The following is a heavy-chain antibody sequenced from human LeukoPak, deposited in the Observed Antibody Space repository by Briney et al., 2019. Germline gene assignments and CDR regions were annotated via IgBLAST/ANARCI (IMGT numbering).Heavy chain of an antibody. CDR2: ISGSGDRT. D-gene: IGHD1-1*01. J-gene: IGHJ3*02. CDR3: ARDGFNDRSGDNDGFDM. V-gene: IGHV3-23*01. CDR1: GLTISSSG. Sequence: GGSLRLSCAASGLTISSSGMSWVRQAPGKGLEWVSAISGSGDRTHYADSVRGRFTISRDTSKDTLYMQMNSLRADDTAVYYCARDGFNDRSGDNDGFDMWGQGTMVTVSS.